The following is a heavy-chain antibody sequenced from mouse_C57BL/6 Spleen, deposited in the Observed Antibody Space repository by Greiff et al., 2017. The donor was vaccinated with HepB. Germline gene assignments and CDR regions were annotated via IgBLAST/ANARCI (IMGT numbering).Heavy chain of an antibody. CDR2: IHPNSGST. Sequence: QVQLLQPGAELVKPGASVKLSCKASGYTFTSYWMHWVKQRPGQGLEWIGMIHPNSGSTNYNEKFKSKATLTVDKPSSTAYMQLSSLTSEDYAVYYCARGGVTRAMDYWGQGTSVTVSS. V-gene: IGHV1-64*01. CDR1: GYTFTSYW. D-gene: IGHD2-2*01. CDR3: ARGGVTRAMDY. J-gene: IGHJ4*01.